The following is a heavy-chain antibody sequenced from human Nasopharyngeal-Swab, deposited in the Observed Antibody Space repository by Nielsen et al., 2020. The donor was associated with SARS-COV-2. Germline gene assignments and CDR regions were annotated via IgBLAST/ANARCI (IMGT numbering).Heavy chain of an antibody. V-gene: IGHV4-34*01. J-gene: IGHJ4*02. Sequence: SETLSLTCDVHGGSFRGYYWSWIRQPQGKGLEWIGEINHSGSTNYNPSLKSRVTISVDTSKNQFSLKLSAVTAADTAVYYCARGVTMVRGVIRKAGDYFDYWGQGTLVTVSS. CDR2: INHSGST. CDR1: GGSFRGYY. D-gene: IGHD3-10*01. CDR3: ARGVTMVRGVIRKAGDYFDY.